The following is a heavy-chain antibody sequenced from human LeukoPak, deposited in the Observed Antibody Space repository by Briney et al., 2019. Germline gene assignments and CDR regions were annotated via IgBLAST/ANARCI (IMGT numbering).Heavy chain of an antibody. D-gene: IGHD3-16*01. Sequence: PSETLSLTCTVSGGSISNYYWSWIRQPPGKGLEWIGYIHYSGSTNYNPSLKSRVTISVDTSKNHFSLKLSSVTAADTAVYYCARDGGYYFDYWGQGTLVTVSS. V-gene: IGHV4-59*01. CDR1: GGSISNYY. CDR3: ARDGGYYFDY. J-gene: IGHJ4*02. CDR2: IHYSGST.